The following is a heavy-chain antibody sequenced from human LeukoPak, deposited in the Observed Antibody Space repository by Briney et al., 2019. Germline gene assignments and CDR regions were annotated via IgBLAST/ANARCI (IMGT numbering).Heavy chain of an antibody. Sequence: PGGSLRLSCAASGFTFRSFWMHWVRQTPGKGLVWVSRINGDGSNTTYADSVKGRFTTSRDTAKNTAYLQMNSLRAEDTAVYYCARGSGSYSSDAFDIWGQGTMVTVSS. V-gene: IGHV3-74*01. CDR2: INGDGSNT. D-gene: IGHD3-10*01. CDR1: GFTFRSFW. CDR3: ARGSGSYSSDAFDI. J-gene: IGHJ3*02.